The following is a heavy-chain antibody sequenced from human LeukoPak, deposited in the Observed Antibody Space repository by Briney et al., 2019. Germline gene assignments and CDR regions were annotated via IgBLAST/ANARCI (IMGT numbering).Heavy chain of an antibody. CDR2: INPSGGST. CDR3: ARRSVLRFLEWLFHPDFDT. CDR1: GYTFTSYY. D-gene: IGHD3-3*01. Sequence: ASVKVSCKASGYTFTSYYMHWVRQAPGQGLEWMGIINPSGGSTSYAQKFQGRVTMTRDTSTSTVYMELSSLRSEDTAVYYCARRSVLRFLEWLFHPDFDTWGQGTLVTVSS. J-gene: IGHJ4*02. V-gene: IGHV1-46*01.